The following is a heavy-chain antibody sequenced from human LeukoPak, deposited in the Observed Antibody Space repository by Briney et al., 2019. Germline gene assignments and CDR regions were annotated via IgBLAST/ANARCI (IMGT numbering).Heavy chain of an antibody. J-gene: IGHJ4*02. Sequence: GRSLRLSCAASGFTFSNYGMHWVRQAPGKGVEWVAVIWYDGSNKYYADSVKGRFTISRDNSKNTLYLQMNSLRAEDTAVYYCARGVRGSGNFDYWGQGTLVTVSS. V-gene: IGHV3-33*01. CDR2: IWYDGSNK. CDR1: GFTFSNYG. CDR3: ARGVRGSGNFDY. D-gene: IGHD3-10*01.